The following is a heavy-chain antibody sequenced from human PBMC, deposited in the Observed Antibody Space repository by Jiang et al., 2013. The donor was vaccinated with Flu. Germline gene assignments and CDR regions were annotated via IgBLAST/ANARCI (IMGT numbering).Heavy chain of an antibody. D-gene: IGHD3-10*02. J-gene: IGHJ5*02. Sequence: GKALEWLAVIYWDDDKRYSPSLKSRLTIAKATSKNQVVLTMTNMGPVDTATYYCAHSMLVFGFLPKYNWFDPWGQGTLVTVSS. V-gene: IGHV2-5*02. CDR2: IYWDDDK. CDR3: AHSMLVFGFLPKYNWFDP.